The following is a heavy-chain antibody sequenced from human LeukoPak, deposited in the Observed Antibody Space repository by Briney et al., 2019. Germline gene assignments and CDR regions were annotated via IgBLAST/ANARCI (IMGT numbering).Heavy chain of an antibody. D-gene: IGHD5-24*01. CDR2: IYYSGTT. J-gene: IGHJ4*02. V-gene: IGHV4-39*07. CDR1: GGSVSSSSYY. CDR3: ARGFLPRFLDGYRGMGFDY. Sequence: SETLSLTCTVSGGSVSSSSYYWGWIRQPPGKGLEWIGSIYYSGTTYYNPSLKSRVTISVDTSKNQFSLKLSSVTAADTAVYYCARGFLPRFLDGYRGMGFDYWGQGTLATVSS.